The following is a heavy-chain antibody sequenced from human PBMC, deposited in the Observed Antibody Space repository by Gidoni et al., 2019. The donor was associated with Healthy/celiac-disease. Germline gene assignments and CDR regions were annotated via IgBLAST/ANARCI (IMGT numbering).Heavy chain of an antibody. Sequence: QVQLQPWGAGLLKPSETLSLTCAVYGGSFSGYYWSWIRQPPGKGLEWIGEINHSGSTNYNPSLKSRVTISVDTSKNQFSLKLSSVTAADTAVYYCARGPNQVRGVITQRFDYWGQGTLVTVSS. CDR3: ARGPNQVRGVITQRFDY. CDR1: GGSFSGYY. D-gene: IGHD3-10*01. J-gene: IGHJ4*02. CDR2: INHSGST. V-gene: IGHV4-34*01.